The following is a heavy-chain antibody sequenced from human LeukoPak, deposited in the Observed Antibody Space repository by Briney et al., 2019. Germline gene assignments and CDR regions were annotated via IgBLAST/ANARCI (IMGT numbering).Heavy chain of an antibody. D-gene: IGHD3-22*01. J-gene: IGHJ5*02. CDR2: ISNDGGGT. CDR3: AKDSSGYFADL. CDR1: GFIFNNYG. Sequence: GGSLRLSCAASGFIFNNYGLIWVRQAPGKGLEWVSAISNDGGGTQYADFVKGRFTISRDNSKNTLFLQMSSLRAEDTALYFCAKDSSGYFADLWGQGTLVTVSS. V-gene: IGHV3-23*01.